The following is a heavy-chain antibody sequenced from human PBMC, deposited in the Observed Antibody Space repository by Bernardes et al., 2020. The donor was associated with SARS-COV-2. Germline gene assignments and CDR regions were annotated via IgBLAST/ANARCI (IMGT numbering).Heavy chain of an antibody. CDR1: RFTFSNDW. Sequence: GGSLRLSCAASRFTFSNDWMSWVRQAPGKGLEWVGRIKSKANGGTVDYAAPVKGRFTISRDDSKNTLYMQMNSLKTEDTAVYYCTTTPSLPFDMWGQGTMVPVSS. CDR3: TTTPSLPFDM. V-gene: IGHV3-15*01. CDR2: IKSKANGGTV. J-gene: IGHJ3*02.